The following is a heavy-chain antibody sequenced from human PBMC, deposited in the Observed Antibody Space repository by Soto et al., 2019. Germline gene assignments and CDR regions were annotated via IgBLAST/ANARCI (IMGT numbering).Heavy chain of an antibody. CDR1: GFTFSSYA. J-gene: IGHJ4*02. CDR2: ISGSGGST. Sequence: GGSLRLSCAASGFTFSSYAMSWVRQAPGKGLEWVSAISGSGGSTYYADSVKGRFTISRDNSKNTLYLQMNSLRAEDTAVYYCAKDPDDGRVVITSFDYWGQGTLVTVSS. V-gene: IGHV3-23*01. CDR3: AKDPDDGRVVITSFDY. D-gene: IGHD3-22*01.